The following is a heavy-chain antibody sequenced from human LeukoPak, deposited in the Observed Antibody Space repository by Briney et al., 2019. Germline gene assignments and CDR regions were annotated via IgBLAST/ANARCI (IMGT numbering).Heavy chain of an antibody. Sequence: PGGSLRLSCAASGFTFSSYGMHWVRQAPGKGLEWVTVISYDGSNKYYADSVKGRFTISRDNSKSTLYLQMNSLRAEDTAVYYCAKGKDFDYWGQGTLVTVSS. J-gene: IGHJ4*02. CDR3: AKGKDFDY. V-gene: IGHV3-30*18. CDR1: GFTFSSYG. CDR2: ISYDGSNK.